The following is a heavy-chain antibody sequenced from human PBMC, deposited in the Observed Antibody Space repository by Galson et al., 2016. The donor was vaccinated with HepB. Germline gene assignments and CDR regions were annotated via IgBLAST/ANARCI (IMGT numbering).Heavy chain of an antibody. V-gene: IGHV3-9*01. CDR1: GFTFDDYA. J-gene: IGHJ3*02. CDR3: AKGRGSNWRDAFDI. CDR2: TSWNSGSI. D-gene: IGHD6-13*01. Sequence: LRLSCAASGFTFDDYAMHWVRQAPGKGLEWVSGTSWNSGSIGYADSVKGRFTISRDNDKNSLHLQMNILRAEDTALYYCAKGRGSNWRDAFDIWGQGTMVTVSS.